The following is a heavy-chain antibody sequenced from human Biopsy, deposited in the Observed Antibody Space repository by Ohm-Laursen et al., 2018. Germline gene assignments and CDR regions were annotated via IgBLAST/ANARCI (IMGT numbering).Heavy chain of an antibody. CDR3: ARGPRGLVVITTTALYFDY. CDR2: INPNNDNT. CDR1: GCTFTSYY. Sequence: ASVKVSCNASGCTFTSYYLHWVRQAPGQGLEWMGRINPNNDNTAYAQKFQGRITMTKDTSTSTVYMDLSSLTFDDSAVYYCARGPRGLVVITTTALYFDYWGQGNLVTVSS. V-gene: IGHV1-46*01. D-gene: IGHD3-22*01. J-gene: IGHJ4*02.